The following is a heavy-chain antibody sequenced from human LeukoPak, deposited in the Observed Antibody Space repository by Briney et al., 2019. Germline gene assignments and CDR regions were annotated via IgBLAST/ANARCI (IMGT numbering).Heavy chain of an antibody. CDR2: ISGSGGST. CDR1: GFTFSSYA. CDR3: AISGWYSAAHYYYGMDV. Sequence: GGSLRLSCAASGFTFSSYAMSWVRQAPGKGLEWVSAISGSGGSTYYADSVKGRFTISRDNSKNTLYLQMNSLRAEDTAVYYCAISGWYSAAHYYYGMDVWGQGTTVTVSS. D-gene: IGHD6-19*01. V-gene: IGHV3-23*01. J-gene: IGHJ6*02.